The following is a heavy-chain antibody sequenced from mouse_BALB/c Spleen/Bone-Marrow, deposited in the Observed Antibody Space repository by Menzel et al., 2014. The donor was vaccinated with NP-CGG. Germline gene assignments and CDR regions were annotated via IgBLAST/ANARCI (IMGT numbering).Heavy chain of an antibody. CDR3: AREGDPGAWFAY. CDR1: GYTFTDYY. Sequence: QVQLKESGAELARPGASVKLSCKASGYTFTDYYINWVKQRTGQGLEWIGEIYPGSGNTYCNEKFKGKATLTADKSSSTAYMQLSSLTSEDSAVYFCAREGDPGAWFAYWGQGTLVTVSA. D-gene: IGHD3-3*01. J-gene: IGHJ3*01. V-gene: IGHV1-77*01. CDR2: IYPGSGNT.